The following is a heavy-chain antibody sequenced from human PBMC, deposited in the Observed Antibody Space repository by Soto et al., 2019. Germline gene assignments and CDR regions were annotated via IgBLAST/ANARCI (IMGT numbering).Heavy chain of an antibody. V-gene: IGHV3-21*01. CDR3: ARGRDNPTDY. D-gene: IGHD1-1*01. Sequence: EVQLVESGGGLVKPGGSLRLSCAASGFTFSSYTIHWVRQAPGKGLEWVSSISSGGSDVYYADSVKGRFTISRDNAKNSLYLQMNSLRAEDTAVYSCARGRDNPTDYWGQGTLVTVSS. J-gene: IGHJ4*02. CDR1: GFTFSSYT. CDR2: ISSGGSDV.